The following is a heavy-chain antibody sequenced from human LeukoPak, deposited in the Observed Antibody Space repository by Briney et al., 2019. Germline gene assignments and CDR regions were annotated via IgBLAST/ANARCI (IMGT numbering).Heavy chain of an antibody. J-gene: IGHJ4*02. D-gene: IGHD1-26*01. CDR3: AREERLGIVDLPYYFDY. Sequence: PGGSLRLSCAASGFTFSSCWMHWVRQAPGKGLVWVSRINSDGSSTSYADSVKGRFTISRDNAKNTLYLQMNSLRAEDTAVYYCAREERLGIVDLPYYFDYWGQGTLVTVSS. CDR1: GFTFSSCW. CDR2: INSDGSST. V-gene: IGHV3-74*01.